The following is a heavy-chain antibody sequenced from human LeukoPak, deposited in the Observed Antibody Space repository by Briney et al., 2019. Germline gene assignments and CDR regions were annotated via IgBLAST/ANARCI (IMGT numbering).Heavy chain of an antibody. Sequence: GGSLRLSCAASGFTFSSYSMNWVRQAPGKGLEWVSSISSSSSYIYYADSVKGRFTISRDNSRNTLYLQMNSLRAEDTALYYCAKDRYNTAMVSFDYWGQGTLVTVSS. V-gene: IGHV3-21*04. J-gene: IGHJ4*02. CDR3: AKDRYNTAMVSFDY. CDR1: GFTFSSYS. D-gene: IGHD5-18*01. CDR2: ISSSSSYI.